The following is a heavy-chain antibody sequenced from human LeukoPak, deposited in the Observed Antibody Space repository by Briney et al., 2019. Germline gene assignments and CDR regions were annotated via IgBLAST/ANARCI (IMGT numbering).Heavy chain of an antibody. CDR1: GFNYSRYS. J-gene: IGHJ4*02. V-gene: IGHV3-21*01. CDR2: ISSGGTYI. Sequence: PGGSLRLSCAASGFNYSRYSMNWVRQAPGKGLEWVSSISSGGTYIYYADSVKGRFTISRDNAKNSLYLQMNSLRAEDTAVYYCARDRDSSGRTFDYWGQGTLVTVSS. D-gene: IGHD6-19*01. CDR3: ARDRDSSGRTFDY.